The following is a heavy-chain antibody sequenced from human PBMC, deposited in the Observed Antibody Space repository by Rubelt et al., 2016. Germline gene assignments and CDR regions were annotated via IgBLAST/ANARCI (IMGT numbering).Heavy chain of an antibody. CDR2: ISAYNGNT. CDR1: GYTFTSYG. CDR3: ARRQKVVAAAYFDY. D-gene: IGHD2-15*01. J-gene: IGHJ4*02. Sequence: QVQLVQSGAEVKKPGASVKVSCKASGYTFTSYGISWVRQAPGQGLEWMGWISAYNGNTNYAQNVQGRVTMTTDTSTSTAYMELRSRRSDDTAVYYCARRQKVVAAAYFDYWGQGTLVTVSS. V-gene: IGHV1-18*01.